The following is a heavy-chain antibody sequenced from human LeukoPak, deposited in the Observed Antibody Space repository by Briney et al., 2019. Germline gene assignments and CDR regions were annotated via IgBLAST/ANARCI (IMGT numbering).Heavy chain of an antibody. CDR1: GFTVSTNY. CDR2: IYSGGGT. Sequence: GGSLRLSCAASGFTVSTNYMSWVRQAPGKGLEWVSVIYSGGGTYYADSVKGRFAISRDTSKNTLYLQMNSLRAEDTAVYYCARANGDYWGQGTLVTVSA. CDR3: ARANGDY. J-gene: IGHJ4*02. V-gene: IGHV3-53*01.